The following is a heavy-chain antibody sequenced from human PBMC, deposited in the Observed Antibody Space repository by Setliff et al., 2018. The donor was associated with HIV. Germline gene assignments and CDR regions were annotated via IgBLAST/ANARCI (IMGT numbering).Heavy chain of an antibody. CDR2: MNPNTGQT. V-gene: IGHV1-8*02. J-gene: IGHJ2*01. CDR3: ARELSPSSTRHWYLDL. D-gene: IGHD1-1*01. CDR1: GYTFINYD. Sequence: EASVKVSCKASGYTFINYDVNWVRQATGHGLEWMGWMNPNTGQTAYAQKFQGRVSMTRSTSISTAYLELSGLRSEDTAVYYCARELSPSSTRHWYLDLWGRGTLVTVSS.